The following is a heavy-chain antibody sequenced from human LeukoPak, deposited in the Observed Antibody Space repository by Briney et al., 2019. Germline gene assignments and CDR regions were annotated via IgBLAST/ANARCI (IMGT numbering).Heavy chain of an antibody. CDR2: IYTSGST. CDR1: GGSISSGSYY. J-gene: IGHJ6*03. CDR3: VRREVVPAAELMDV. V-gene: IGHV4-61*02. Sequence: PSETLSLTCTVSGGSISSGSYYWSWIRQPAGKGLEWIGRIYTSGSTNYNPSLKSRVTISVDTSKNQFSLKLSSVTAADTAVYYCVRREVVPAAELMDVWGKGTTVTVSS. D-gene: IGHD2-2*01.